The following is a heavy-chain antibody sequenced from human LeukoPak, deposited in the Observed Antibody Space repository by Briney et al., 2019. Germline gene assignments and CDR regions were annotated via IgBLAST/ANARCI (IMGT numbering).Heavy chain of an antibody. V-gene: IGHV3-7*01. J-gene: IGHJ4*02. Sequence: PGRSLRLSCAASGSTFSTYWMSWVRRAPGKGLEWVANINQDGSQTFYVDSVKGRFTISRDNPGNSVYLQMNSLRAEDTAAYYCARLMFLWPPIYFDYWGQGTLVTVSS. D-gene: IGHD2-8*01. CDR3: ARLMFLWPPIYFDY. CDR2: INQDGSQT. CDR1: GSTFSTYW.